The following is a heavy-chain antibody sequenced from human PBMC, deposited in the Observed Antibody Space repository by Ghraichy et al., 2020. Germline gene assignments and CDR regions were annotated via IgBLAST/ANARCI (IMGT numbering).Heavy chain of an antibody. D-gene: IGHD1-26*01. V-gene: IGHV4-59*01. CDR1: GGSISTYY. CDR2: ISYSGTT. Sequence: SETLSLTCTVSGGSISTYYWPWIRQPPGKGLEWIGYISYSGTTNYNPSIKSRVTMSVDTSKKQLSLRLTSVTAADTAVYFCARGENYYCDAMDVWGQGTTVTVSS. CDR3: ARGENYYCDAMDV. J-gene: IGHJ6*02.